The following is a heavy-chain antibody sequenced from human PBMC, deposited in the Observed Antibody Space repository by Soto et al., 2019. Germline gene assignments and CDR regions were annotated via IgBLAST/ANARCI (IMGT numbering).Heavy chain of an antibody. CDR3: AREGGIVAKIPFDY. Sequence: SETLSLTCTVSGGSVTGYYWSWIRQTAGKGLEWIGRIYSSGSTNYNPSLRSRVSMSVDTSKNQFSLIVTSVTAADSAVYYCAREGGIVAKIPFDYWGQGTLVTVSS. J-gene: IGHJ4*02. V-gene: IGHV4-4*07. D-gene: IGHD5-12*01. CDR1: GGSVTGYY. CDR2: IYSSGST.